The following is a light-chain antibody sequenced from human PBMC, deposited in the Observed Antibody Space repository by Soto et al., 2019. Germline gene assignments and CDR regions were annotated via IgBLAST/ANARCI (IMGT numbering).Light chain of an antibody. J-gene: IGKJ1*01. CDR1: KSVSNN. Sequence: EIVMTQSPATLSVSPGERATLSCRASKSVSNNLAWYQQKPGQAPRLLIYGTSTRATGIPARFSGSGSGTEFTLTISSLQSEDFAVYYCQQYNDWPPWTFGHGTKVEIK. CDR3: QQYNDWPPWT. V-gene: IGKV3-15*01. CDR2: GTS.